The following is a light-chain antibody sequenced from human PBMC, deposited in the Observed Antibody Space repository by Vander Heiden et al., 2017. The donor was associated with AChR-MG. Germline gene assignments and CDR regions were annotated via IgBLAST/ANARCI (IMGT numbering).Light chain of an antibody. CDR2: SNN. CDR1: SSNIGSNT. Sequence: QSVLTQPPSASGTPGQRVTISCSGSSSNIGSNTVNWYQQLPGTAPNLLIYSNNQRPSGVPDRFSGSKSGTSASLAISGLQSEDEADYYCAAWDDSLNGAVFGGGTQLTGL. CDR3: AAWDDSLNGAV. V-gene: IGLV1-44*01. J-gene: IGLJ7*01.